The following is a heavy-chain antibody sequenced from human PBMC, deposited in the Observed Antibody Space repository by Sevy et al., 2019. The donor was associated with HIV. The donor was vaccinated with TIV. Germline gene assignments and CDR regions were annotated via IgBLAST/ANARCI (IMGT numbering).Heavy chain of an antibody. D-gene: IGHD2-15*01. CDR2: IRSKAGAGTT. J-gene: IGHJ4*02. CDR3: TTDHRRDGIVVVPFEY. Sequence: GGSLRLSCAASGFTFSNAWMSWVRQSPGKGLEWVGRIRSKAGAGTTDYATIVKGKFTISRDDSRDILYLQLNSLETEDTAVYYCTTDHRRDGIVVVPFEYWGQGTLVTVSS. CDR1: GFTFSNAW. V-gene: IGHV3-15*01.